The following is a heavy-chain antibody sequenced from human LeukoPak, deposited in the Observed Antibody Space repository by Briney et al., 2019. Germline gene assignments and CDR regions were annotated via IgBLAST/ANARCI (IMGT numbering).Heavy chain of an antibody. J-gene: IGHJ4*02. D-gene: IGHD6-6*01. CDR2: ISADGGSP. V-gene: IGHV3-23*01. CDR1: GFTFSNFG. Sequence: GGSLRLSCAASGFTFSNFGMSWVRQAPGKGPEWLSGISADGGSPYYADSMKGRFAVSRDNSKDILYLQMDSLRAEDTAVYYCASIAAPYYFDYWGQGTLVTVSS. CDR3: ASIAAPYYFDY.